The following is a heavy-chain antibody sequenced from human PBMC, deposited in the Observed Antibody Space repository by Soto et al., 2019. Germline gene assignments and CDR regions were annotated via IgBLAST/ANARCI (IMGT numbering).Heavy chain of an antibody. J-gene: IGHJ4*02. Sequence: QVQLQESGPGLVKPSQTLSLTCTVSGGSISSGGYYWSWIRQHPGKGLEWIGYIYYSGSTCYNPSLKSRVTISVDTSKNQFSLKLSSVTAADTAVYYCARGNYDILTGYYNLSGRIDYFDYWGKGTLVTVSS. CDR3: ARGNYDILTGYYNLSGRIDYFDY. CDR1: GGSISSGGYY. CDR2: IYYSGST. V-gene: IGHV4-31*03. D-gene: IGHD3-9*01.